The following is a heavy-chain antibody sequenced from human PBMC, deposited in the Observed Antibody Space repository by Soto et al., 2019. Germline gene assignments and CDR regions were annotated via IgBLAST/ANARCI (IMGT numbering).Heavy chain of an antibody. CDR3: ARGDGYIFDC. CDR1: GYTFISYD. V-gene: IGHV1-8*01. D-gene: IGHD5-12*01. Sequence: QVQLVQSGAEVKKPGASVKVSCKASGYTFISYDINWVRQATGQGLEWMGWMNPNTGDTGYAQKFQGRVTMTRNTSINTANLELSSLRSGDTAVYFCARGDGYIFDCWGQGTLVTVSS. J-gene: IGHJ4*02. CDR2: MNPNTGDT.